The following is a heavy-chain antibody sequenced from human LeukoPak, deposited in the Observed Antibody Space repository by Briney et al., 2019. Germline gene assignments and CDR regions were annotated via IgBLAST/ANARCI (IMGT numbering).Heavy chain of an antibody. J-gene: IGHJ4*02. CDR3: ARIPLYCSSTSCYIDY. Sequence: ASVKVSCKASGYTFTGYYMHWVRQAPGQGLEWMGWINPNSGGTNYAQKFQGRVTMTRDTSISTAYMELSRLRSDDTAVYYCARIPLYCSSTSCYIDYWGQGTLVTVSS. V-gene: IGHV1-2*02. CDR1: GYTFTGYY. CDR2: INPNSGGT. D-gene: IGHD2-2*02.